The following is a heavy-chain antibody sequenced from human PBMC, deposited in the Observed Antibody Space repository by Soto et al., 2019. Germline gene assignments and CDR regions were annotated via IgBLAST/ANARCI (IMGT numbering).Heavy chain of an antibody. J-gene: IGHJ5*02. D-gene: IGHD2-15*01. CDR3: AKDSRSHPQGWFDP. CDR1: GFTFSSYA. V-gene: IGHV3-23*01. CDR2: ISGSGDYT. Sequence: EVQLLESGGGLVQRGESLRLSCAASGFTFSSYAMTWVRQAPGKGLEWVSSISGSGDYTYFADSVKGRFTISRDNSEDTLYLQMSSLRVEDTAIYYCAKDSRSHPQGWFDPWGQGTLVTVSS.